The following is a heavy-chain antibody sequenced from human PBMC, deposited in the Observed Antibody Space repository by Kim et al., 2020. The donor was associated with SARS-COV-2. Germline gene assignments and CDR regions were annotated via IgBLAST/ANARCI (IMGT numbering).Heavy chain of an antibody. CDR2: IYYSGST. V-gene: IGHV4-30-4*01. CDR1: GGSISSGAYY. J-gene: IGHJ4*02. Sequence: SETLSLTCTVSGGSISSGAYYWIWIRPPPGKVLEWIGNIYYSGSTYYNPSIKSRVTITVDTSKNQYSLKISSVTDADTADYYSTRQVGATHFYYWGQ. D-gene: IGHD1-26*01. CDR3: TRQVGATHFYY.